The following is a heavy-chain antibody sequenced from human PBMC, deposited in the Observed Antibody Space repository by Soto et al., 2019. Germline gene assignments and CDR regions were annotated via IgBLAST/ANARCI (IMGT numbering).Heavy chain of an antibody. D-gene: IGHD2-15*01. Sequence: EVQVVASGGGLVQPGGSLRLSCATSGFTFNDHYLDWVRQAPGKGLEWVGRTRNGANDYTIEYAASVKGRFTISRDEARNYLYLQMNSLKTEDTAVYYCVGELYCSVSSCFESDHWGQGTLVIVSS. CDR1: GFTFNDHY. CDR3: VGELYCSVSSCFESDH. CDR2: TRNGANDYTI. V-gene: IGHV3-72*01. J-gene: IGHJ4*02.